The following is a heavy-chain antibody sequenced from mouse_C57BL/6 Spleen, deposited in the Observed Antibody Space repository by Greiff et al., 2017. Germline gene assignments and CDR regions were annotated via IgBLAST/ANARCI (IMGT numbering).Heavy chain of an antibody. CDR3: ARQGSTPVGGDY. CDR2: ISSGGSYT. D-gene: IGHD1-1*01. CDR1: GFTFSSYG. Sequence: EVMLVESGGDLVKPGGSLKLSCAASGFTFSSYGMSWVRQTPDKRLEWVATISSGGSYTYYPDSVKGRFTISRDNAKNTLYLQMSSLKAEDTAMYYCARQGSTPVGGDYWGQGTSVTVSS. V-gene: IGHV5-6*01. J-gene: IGHJ4*01.